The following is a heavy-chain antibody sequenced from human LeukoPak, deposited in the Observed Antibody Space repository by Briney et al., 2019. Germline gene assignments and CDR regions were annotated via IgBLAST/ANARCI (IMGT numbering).Heavy chain of an antibody. CDR1: GYTFTSYD. Sequence: ASVKVSCKASGYTFTSYDINWVRQATGQGLEWMGWMNPNSGNTGYAQKLQGRVTITTDTSTSTAYMELRSLRSDDTAVYYCARPGSGWPNADAFDIWGQGTMVTVSS. V-gene: IGHV1-8*01. D-gene: IGHD6-19*01. CDR2: MNPNSGNT. CDR3: ARPGSGWPNADAFDI. J-gene: IGHJ3*02.